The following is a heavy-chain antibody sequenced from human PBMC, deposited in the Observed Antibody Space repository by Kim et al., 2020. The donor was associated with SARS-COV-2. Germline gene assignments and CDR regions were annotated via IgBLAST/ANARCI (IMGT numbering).Heavy chain of an antibody. V-gene: IGHV3-15*01. J-gene: IGHJ5*02. CDR1: GFTFSNAW. CDR3: TTEDCSGGSCYSGLNWVDP. D-gene: IGHD2-15*01. CDR2: IKSKTDGGTT. Sequence: GGSLRLSCAASGFTFSNAWMSWVRQAPGKGLEWVGRIKSKTDGGTTDYAAHVKGRFTISRDDSKNTLYLQMNSLKTQDTAVYYCTTEDCSGGSCYSGLNWVDPWGQGTLATVCS.